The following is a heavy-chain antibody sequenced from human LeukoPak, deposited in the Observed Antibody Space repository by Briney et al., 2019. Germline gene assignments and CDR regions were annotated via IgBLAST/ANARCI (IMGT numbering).Heavy chain of an antibody. V-gene: IGHV3-48*01. CDR1: GFTFSSYS. J-gene: IGHJ4*02. CDR3: ARGLRYYGSGSYVFDY. D-gene: IGHD3-10*01. Sequence: GGSLRLSCAASGFTFSSYSMNWVRQAPGKGLEWVSYISSSSSTIYYADSVKGRFTTSRDNAKNSLYLQMNSLRAEDTAVYYCARGLRYYGSGSYVFDYWGQGTLVTVSS. CDR2: ISSSSSTI.